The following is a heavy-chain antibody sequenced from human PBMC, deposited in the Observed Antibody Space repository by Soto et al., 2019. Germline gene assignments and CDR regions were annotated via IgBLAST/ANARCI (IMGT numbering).Heavy chain of an antibody. Sequence: SETLSLTCTVSGGSVTSDEDYWTWIRQSPGKGLEWIGYISNSGSTGYNPSLKTRLSMAVDRSKNQFTLRLTSVTAADTAVYFCATESGSTYGYFDHWGQGTQVTVSS. CDR3: ATESGSTYGYFDH. J-gene: IGHJ4*02. CDR1: GGSVTSDEDY. V-gene: IGHV4-30-4*01. CDR2: ISNSGST. D-gene: IGHD5-18*01.